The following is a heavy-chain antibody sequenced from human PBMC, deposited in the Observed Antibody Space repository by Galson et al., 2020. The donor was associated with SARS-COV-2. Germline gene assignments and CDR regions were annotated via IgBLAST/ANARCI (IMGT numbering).Heavy chain of an antibody. J-gene: IGHJ4*01. CDR1: GFTFSSYP. V-gene: IGHV3-30*01. D-gene: IGHD5-12*01. CDR2: MSNRGSD. CDR3: ARDWSGYDPTYYFDF. Sequence: GGSLRLSCAASGFTFSSYPMHWVRQAPGKGLEWVAVMSNRGSDKYAESVKGRFAVSRDNSKNTLHLQMNSLRVKDTAVYYCARDWSGYDPTYYFDFWGQGTLVTVSP.